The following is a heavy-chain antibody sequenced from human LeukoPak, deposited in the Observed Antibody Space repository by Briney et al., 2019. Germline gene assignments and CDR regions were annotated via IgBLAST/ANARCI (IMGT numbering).Heavy chain of an antibody. CDR2: ISSDGSNK. CDR1: GFTFDIYG. D-gene: IGHD3-22*01. V-gene: IGHV3-30*03. CDR3: ARDKNYYDSSGSYYDAFDI. J-gene: IGHJ3*02. Sequence: PGRSLRLSCAASGFTFDIYGMHWVRQAPGKGLEWVAVISSDGSNKYYADSVKGRFTISRDNAKNSLYLQMNSLRAEDTAVYYCARDKNYYDSSGSYYDAFDIWGQGTMVTVSS.